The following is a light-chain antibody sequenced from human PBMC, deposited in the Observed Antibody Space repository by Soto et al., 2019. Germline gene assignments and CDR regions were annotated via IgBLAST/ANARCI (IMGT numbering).Light chain of an antibody. CDR2: DVS. CDR1: SSDVGGYNY. CDR3: NSYTTSSTPGYV. J-gene: IGLJ1*01. Sequence: QSVLAQPASGSGSPGQSITISCTGTSSDVGGYNYVSWYQQHAGKAPKLIIYDVSNRPSGVSNRFSGSKSGNTASLTISGLHAEDEAAYYGNSYTTSSTPGYVFGTGTK. V-gene: IGLV2-14*01.